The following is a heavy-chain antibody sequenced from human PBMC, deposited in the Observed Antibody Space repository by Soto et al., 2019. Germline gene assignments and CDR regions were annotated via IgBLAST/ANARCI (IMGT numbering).Heavy chain of an antibody. Sequence: ASVKVSCKASGYTFTSYAMHWVLQAPGQRLEWMGWINAGNGNTKYSQKFQGRVTITRDTSASTAYMELSSLRSEDTAVYYCAREMGIRYYDSSGYSYAFDYWGQGTLVTVSS. CDR3: AREMGIRYYDSSGYSYAFDY. J-gene: IGHJ4*02. CDR1: GYTFTSYA. D-gene: IGHD3-22*01. CDR2: INAGNGNT. V-gene: IGHV1-3*01.